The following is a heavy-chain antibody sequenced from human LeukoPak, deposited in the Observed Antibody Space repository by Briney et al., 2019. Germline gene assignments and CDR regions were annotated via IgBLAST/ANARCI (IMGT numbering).Heavy chain of an antibody. CDR2: IYYSGST. CDR3: ARDDSSGHTYFDY. CDR1: GGSISSSSYY. V-gene: IGHV4-39*02. J-gene: IGHJ4*02. Sequence: SETLSLTCTVSGGSISSSSYYWGWIRQPPGKGLEWIGNIYYSGSTYYNPSLKSRVTISVDTSKNQFSLKLSSVTAADTAVYYCARDDSSGHTYFDYWGQGTLVTVSS. D-gene: IGHD3-22*01.